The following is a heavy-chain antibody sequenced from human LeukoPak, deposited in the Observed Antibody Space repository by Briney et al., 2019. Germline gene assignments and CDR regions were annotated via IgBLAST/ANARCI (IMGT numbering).Heavy chain of an antibody. CDR2: MNPNSGNT. J-gene: IGHJ4*02. CDR1: GYTFTSYD. D-gene: IGHD3-9*01. CDR3: ARGSQVGYDILTGYYREIQGPDY. V-gene: IGHV1-8*01. Sequence: ASVKVSCTASGYTFTSYDINWVRQATGQGLEWMGWMNPNSGNTGYAQKFQGRVTMTRNTSISTAYMELSSLRSEDTAVYYCARGSQVGYDILTGYYREIQGPDYWGQGTLVTVSS.